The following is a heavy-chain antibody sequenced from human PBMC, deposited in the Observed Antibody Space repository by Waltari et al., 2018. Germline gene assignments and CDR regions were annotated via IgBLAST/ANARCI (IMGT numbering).Heavy chain of an antibody. Sequence: VELQESGPGLVKPSQTLSLTCSVSGRSLNSEFYYWNWIRQPAGKGLEWIGRIYTSGDTNYNPSLKTRVSISVDTSRNQFSLKLTSVTAADTAVYYCARDLRHPSYYDFSYDTWGQGSLVTVSS. CDR1: GRSLNSEFYY. CDR3: ARDLRHPSYYDFSYDT. V-gene: IGHV4-61*02. J-gene: IGHJ4*02. D-gene: IGHD3-3*01. CDR2: IYTSGDT.